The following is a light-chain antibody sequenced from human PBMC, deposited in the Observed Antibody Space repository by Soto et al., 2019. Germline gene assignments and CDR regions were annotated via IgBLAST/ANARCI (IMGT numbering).Light chain of an antibody. CDR1: SGDIGSYTY. CDR2: EVT. Sequence: QSSLTQPASVSGSPGQSITISCTGTSGDIGSYTYVSWYQQYPGKAPKLLISEVTNRPSGVSNRFSGSKSGNTASLTISGLQAEDEAHYYCKSYAGSNPYVVGSGTKVTVL. J-gene: IGLJ1*01. CDR3: KSYAGSNPYV. V-gene: IGLV2-14*01.